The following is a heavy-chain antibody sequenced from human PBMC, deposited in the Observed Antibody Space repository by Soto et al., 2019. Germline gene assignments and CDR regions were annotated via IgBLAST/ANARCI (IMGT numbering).Heavy chain of an antibody. CDR2: LYDADGT. J-gene: IGHJ3*02. Sequence: GGSLSLSCAALGLTVRGKKYIAWVRQAPGKGLEWVSALYDADGTYYADSAKGRFTISRDNSNNIIYLQMNGLGPDDTAVYYCASWLEREHAYDIWGLGTMVTVSS. V-gene: IGHV3-53*01. CDR3: ASWLEREHAYDI. CDR1: GLTVRGKKY. D-gene: IGHD1-1*01.